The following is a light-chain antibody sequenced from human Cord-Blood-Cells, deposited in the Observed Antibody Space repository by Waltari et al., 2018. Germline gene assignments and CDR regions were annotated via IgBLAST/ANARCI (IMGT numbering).Light chain of an antibody. V-gene: IGLV2-23*01. Sequence: QSALTQPAPVYGSPGRTITIPCTGTRSDVGSDTLVSWSQQHPGKAPKLMIYEGSKRPSGVSNRFSGSKSGNTASLTISGLQAEDEADYYCCSYAGSSTWVFGGGTKLTVL. CDR3: CSYAGSSTWV. CDR2: EGS. CDR1: RSDVGSDTL. J-gene: IGLJ3*02.